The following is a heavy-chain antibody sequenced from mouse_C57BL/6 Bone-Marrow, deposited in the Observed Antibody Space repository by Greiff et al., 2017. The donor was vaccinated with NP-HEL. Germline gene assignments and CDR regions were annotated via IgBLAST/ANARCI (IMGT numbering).Heavy chain of an antibody. CDR1: GFTFTVYY. CDR3: ARCFTGAPAWFAY. CDR2: IRNKANGYTT. Sequence: EVQRVESGGGLVQPGGSLSLSCAASGFTFTVYYMSWVRQPPGKALEWLGFIRNKANGYTTEYSASVKGRFTISRDNSQSILYLQMNALRAEDSATYYCARCFTGAPAWFAYWGQGTLVTVSA. J-gene: IGHJ3*01. D-gene: IGHD4-1*01. V-gene: IGHV7-3*01.